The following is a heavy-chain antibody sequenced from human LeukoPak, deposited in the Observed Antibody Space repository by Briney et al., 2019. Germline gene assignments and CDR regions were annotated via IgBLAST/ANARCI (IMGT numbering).Heavy chain of an antibody. CDR3: TTGITMVRGVIRLLDY. CDR2: IKSKTDGGTT. D-gene: IGHD3-10*01. Sequence: GGSLRLSCAASGFTFSNAWMSWVRQAPGKGLEWVGRIKSKTDGGTTDYAAPVKGRFTISRDDSKNTLYLQMNSLKTEDTAVYYCTTGITMVRGVIRLLDYWGQGTLVTVSS. CDR1: GFTFSNAW. J-gene: IGHJ4*02. V-gene: IGHV3-15*01.